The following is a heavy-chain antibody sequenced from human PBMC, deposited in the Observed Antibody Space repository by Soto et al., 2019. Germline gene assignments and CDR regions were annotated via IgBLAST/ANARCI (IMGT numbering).Heavy chain of an antibody. V-gene: IGHV1-3*01. CDR3: ARNAEFGILTGYYFDY. D-gene: IGHD3-9*01. CDR2: INAGNGNT. Sequence: ASVKVSCKASGYTFTRYAMHWVRQAPGQRLEWMGWINAGNGNTKYSQKFQGRVTITRDTSASTAYMELSSLRSEDTAVYYCARNAEFGILTGYYFDYWGQGTLVTVSS. J-gene: IGHJ4*02. CDR1: GYTFTRYA.